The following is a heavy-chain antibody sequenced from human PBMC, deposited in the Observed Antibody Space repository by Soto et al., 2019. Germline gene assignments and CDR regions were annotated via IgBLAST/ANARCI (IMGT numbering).Heavy chain of an antibody. Sequence: GGSPKLSCAASGFTVSSNYMSWVRQAPGKGLEWVSVIYSGGSTYYAASVKGRFTISRDNSKTTLYLQMNSLRAEDTAVYYCAIPSRDSRRRNYYHYGMDVWGQGTTVTVSS. CDR3: AIPSRDSRRRNYYHYGMDV. CDR1: GFTVSSNY. CDR2: IYSGGST. D-gene: IGHD6-13*01. J-gene: IGHJ6*02. V-gene: IGHV3-53*01.